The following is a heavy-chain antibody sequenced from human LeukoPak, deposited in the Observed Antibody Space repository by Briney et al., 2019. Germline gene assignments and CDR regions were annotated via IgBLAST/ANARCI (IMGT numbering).Heavy chain of an antibody. J-gene: IGHJ4*02. CDR2: ISGSGGST. Sequence: SGGSLRLSCAASGFTFSSYAMSWVRQAPGKGLEWVSTISGSGGSTYYADSVKGRFTISRDNSKNTLYLQMNSLRAKDTAVYYCTREPGWNYRGGNIYWGQGTLVTVSS. D-gene: IGHD3-10*01. CDR3: TREPGWNYRGGNIY. V-gene: IGHV3-23*01. CDR1: GFTFSSYA.